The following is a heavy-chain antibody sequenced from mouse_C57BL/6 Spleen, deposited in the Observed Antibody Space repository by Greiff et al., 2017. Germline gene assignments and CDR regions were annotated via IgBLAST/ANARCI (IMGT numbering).Heavy chain of an antibody. CDR1: GFTFSDYY. D-gene: IGHD1-1*02. J-gene: IGHJ4*01. V-gene: IGHV5-16*01. CDR3: ARLGQDYGYAMDY. CDR2: INYDGSST. Sequence: EVKLVESEGGLVQPGSSMKLSCTASGFTFSDYYMAWVRQVPEKGLEWVANINYDGSSTYYLDSLKSRFIISSDNAKNILYLQVSSLKSEDTATXYCARLGQDYGYAMDYWGQGTSVTVSS.